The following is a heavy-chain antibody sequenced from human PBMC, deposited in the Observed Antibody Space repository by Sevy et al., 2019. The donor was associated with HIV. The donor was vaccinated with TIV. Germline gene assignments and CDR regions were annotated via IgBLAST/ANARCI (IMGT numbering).Heavy chain of an antibody. CDR3: ARTPYYYDSSGYWYFDL. CDR1: GYTFTSYG. CDR2: ISAYNGNT. Sequence: ASVKVSCKASGYTFTSYGISLVRQAPGQGLEWMGWISAYNGNTNYAQKLQGRVTMTTDTSTSTAYMELRSLRSDDTAVYYCARTPYYYDSSGYWYFDLWGRRTLVTVSS. J-gene: IGHJ2*01. V-gene: IGHV1-18*04. D-gene: IGHD3-22*01.